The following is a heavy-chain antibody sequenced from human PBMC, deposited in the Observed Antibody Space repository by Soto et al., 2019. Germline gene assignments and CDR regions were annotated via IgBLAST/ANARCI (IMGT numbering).Heavy chain of an antibody. CDR2: VYPRDSDT. J-gene: IGHJ5*02. Sequence: GESLKISCKGSGYTFNTYWIAWVRQMPGKGLEWMGIVYPRDSDTRYSPSFQGQVNISADKSFSTAYLQWRSLKASDTAVYYCARGVAAAGTLLGFDPWGQGTLVTVSS. V-gene: IGHV5-51*01. D-gene: IGHD6-13*01. CDR3: ARGVAAAGTLLGFDP. CDR1: GYTFNTYW.